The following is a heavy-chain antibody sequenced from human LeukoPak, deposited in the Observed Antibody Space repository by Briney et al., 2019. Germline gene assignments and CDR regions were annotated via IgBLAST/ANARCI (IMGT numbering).Heavy chain of an antibody. D-gene: IGHD1-26*01. V-gene: IGHV4-34*01. CDR3: ARLDSYYRFDY. Sequence: SEILSLTCAVYGGSFSGYYWSWIRQPPGKGLEWIGEINHSGSTNYNPSLKSRVTISVDTSKNQFSLKLSSVTAADTAVYYCARLDSYYRFDYWGQGTLVTVSS. CDR2: INHSGST. J-gene: IGHJ4*02. CDR1: GGSFSGYY.